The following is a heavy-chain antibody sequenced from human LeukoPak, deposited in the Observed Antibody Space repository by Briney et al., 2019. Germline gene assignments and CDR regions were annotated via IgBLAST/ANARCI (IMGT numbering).Heavy chain of an antibody. Sequence: SETLSLTCTVSGGSISTYCWSWIRQPPGKGLEWIGYIYYSGSTNYNPSLKSRVTISVHTSKNLFYLKLSSVTAADTAMYYCASGFDILTGYFRQWGQGTLVSVSS. CDR2: IYYSGST. CDR3: ASGFDILTGYFRQ. V-gene: IGHV4-59*01. CDR1: GGSISTYC. D-gene: IGHD3-9*01. J-gene: IGHJ4*02.